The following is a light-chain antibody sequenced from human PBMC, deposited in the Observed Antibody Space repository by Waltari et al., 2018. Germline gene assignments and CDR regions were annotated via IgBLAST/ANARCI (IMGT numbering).Light chain of an antibody. CDR1: QDIGNY. V-gene: IGKV1-17*03. Sequence: DIQMTQSPSAMSASVGDRVAITCRASQDIGNYLAWFQQKPGTVPKRLIYAVSSVESGGPSRFSGSDSGTEFTLTINRLQPEDLATYFCLQHYTYPPTFGQGTRLEI. J-gene: IGKJ5*01. CDR2: AVS. CDR3: LQHYTYPPT.